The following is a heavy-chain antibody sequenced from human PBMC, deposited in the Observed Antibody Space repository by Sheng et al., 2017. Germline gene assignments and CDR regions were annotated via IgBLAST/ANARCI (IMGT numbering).Heavy chain of an antibody. CDR3: ARVVPAAMHPELSPIDY. CDR2: INAGNGNT. CDR1: GYTFTSYA. J-gene: IGHJ4*02. Sequence: QVQLVQSGAEVKKPGASVKVSCKASGYTFTSYAMHWVRQAPGQRLEWMGWINAGNGNTKYSQKFQGRVTITRDTSASTAYMELSSLRSEDTAVYYCARVVPAAMHPELSPIDYWGQGTLVTVSS. D-gene: IGHD2-2*01. V-gene: IGHV1-3*01.